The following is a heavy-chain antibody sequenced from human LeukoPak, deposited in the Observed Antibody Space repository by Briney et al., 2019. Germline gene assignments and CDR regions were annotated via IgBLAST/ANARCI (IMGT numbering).Heavy chain of an antibody. J-gene: IGHJ4*02. CDR2: IYYSGST. CDR1: GGSISSYY. Sequence: SETLSLTRTVSGGSISSYYWSWIRQPPGKGLEWIGYIYYSGSTNYNPSLKSRVTISVDTSKNQFSLKLSSVTAADTAVYYCATLVAPTGTGYFDYWGQGTLVTVSS. CDR3: ATLVAPTGTGYFDY. D-gene: IGHD1-1*01. V-gene: IGHV4-59*01.